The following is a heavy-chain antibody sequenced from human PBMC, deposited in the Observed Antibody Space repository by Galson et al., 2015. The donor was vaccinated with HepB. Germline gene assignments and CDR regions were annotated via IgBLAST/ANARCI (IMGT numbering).Heavy chain of an antibody. D-gene: IGHD6-6*01. Sequence: ETLSLTCTVSGGSISSYYWSWIRQPPGKGLEWIGYIYYGGSTNYNPSLKSRVTISVDTSKNQFSLKLSSVTAADTAVYYCARGQGSSSLGKYYYYGMDVWGQGTTVTVSS. CDR1: GGSISSYY. CDR3: ARGQGSSSLGKYYYYGMDV. V-gene: IGHV4-59*01. CDR2: IYYGGST. J-gene: IGHJ6*02.